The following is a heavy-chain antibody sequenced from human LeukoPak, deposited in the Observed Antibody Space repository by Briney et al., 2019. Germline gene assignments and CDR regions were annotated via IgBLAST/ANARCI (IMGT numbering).Heavy chain of an antibody. D-gene: IGHD5-18*01. J-gene: IGHJ4*02. Sequence: GSVKVSCKASGYTFTGYYMHWVRQAPGQGLEWMGWINPNSGGTNYAQKFQGWVTMTRDTSISTAYMELSRLRSDDTAVYYCARGLKIQLWSRGYYFDYWGQGTLVTVSS. CDR2: INPNSGGT. CDR3: ARGLKIQLWSRGYYFDY. CDR1: GYTFTGYY. V-gene: IGHV1-2*04.